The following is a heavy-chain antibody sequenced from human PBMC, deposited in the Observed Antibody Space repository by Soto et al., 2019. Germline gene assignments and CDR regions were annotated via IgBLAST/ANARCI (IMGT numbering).Heavy chain of an antibody. CDR1: GYTFTSYG. CDR3: TSRRDWTAVDPFDY. J-gene: IGHJ4*02. V-gene: IGHV1-18*01. D-gene: IGHD5-18*01. CDR2: ISAYNGNT. Sequence: ASVKVSCKASGYTFTSYGISWVRQAPGQGLEWMGWISAYNGNTNYAQKLQGRVTMTTDTSTSTAYMELRSLRSDDTAVYYCTSRRDWTAVDPFDYWGLGTLVTVSS.